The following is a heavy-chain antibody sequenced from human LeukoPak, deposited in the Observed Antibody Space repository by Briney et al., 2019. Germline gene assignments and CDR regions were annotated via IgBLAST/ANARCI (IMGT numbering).Heavy chain of an antibody. CDR3: AKTSSGWYSLFDY. CDR1: GFTFSSYE. V-gene: IGHV3-23*01. J-gene: IGHJ4*02. Sequence: GGSLRLSCAASGFTFSSYEMNWVRQAPGKGLEWVSYISSSGSTYYADSVKGRFTISRDNSKNTLYLQMNSLRAEDAAVYYCAKTSSGWYSLFDYWGQGTLVTVSS. CDR2: ISSSGST. D-gene: IGHD6-19*01.